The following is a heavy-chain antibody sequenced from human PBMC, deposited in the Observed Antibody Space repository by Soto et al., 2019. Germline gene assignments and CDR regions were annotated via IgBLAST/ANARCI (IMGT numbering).Heavy chain of an antibody. CDR2: IAYDGNEK. D-gene: IGHD1-26*01. J-gene: IGHJ6*02. Sequence: QVQLVESGGGVVQPGTSLRLSCAASGFTFKTHAMHWVRQAPGKGLEWMADIAYDGNEKFYADSVKGRLTISRDNSKNALYLRINTLRNEDTAVYYCGKDVGDYVPYYYGVDVWGQGTTVTVSS. CDR3: GKDVGDYVPYYYGVDV. CDR1: GFTFKTHA. V-gene: IGHV3-30*18.